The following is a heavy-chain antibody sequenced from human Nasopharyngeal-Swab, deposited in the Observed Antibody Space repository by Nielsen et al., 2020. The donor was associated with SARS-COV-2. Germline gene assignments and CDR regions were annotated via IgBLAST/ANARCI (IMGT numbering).Heavy chain of an antibody. CDR3: ARHYNSNFSFDS. CDR2: IYPGDSDT. V-gene: IGHV5-51*01. J-gene: IGHJ4*02. Sequence: GGSLRLSCRGSGYSFSTYWIAWVRQMPGKGLEWMAIIYPGDSDTRYSPSFQGQVTISADKSSNSAFLQWNSLMASATAMYYCARHYNSNFSFDSWGQGSLVPVSS. D-gene: IGHD1-7*01. CDR1: GYSFSTYW.